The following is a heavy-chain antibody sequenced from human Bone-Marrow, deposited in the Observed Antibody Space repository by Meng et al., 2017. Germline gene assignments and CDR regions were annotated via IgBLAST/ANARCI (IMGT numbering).Heavy chain of an antibody. J-gene: IGHJ4*02. V-gene: IGHV1-3*01. Sequence: ASVKVSCKASGYTFTSYAMHWVRQAPGQRLEWMGWINAGNGNTKYSQKFQGRVTITRDTSASTAYMELSSLRSEDTAVYYCARVLVATITFEALYWGQGTLVTVSS. D-gene: IGHD5-12*01. CDR2: INAGNGNT. CDR1: GYTFTSYA. CDR3: ARVLVATITFEALY.